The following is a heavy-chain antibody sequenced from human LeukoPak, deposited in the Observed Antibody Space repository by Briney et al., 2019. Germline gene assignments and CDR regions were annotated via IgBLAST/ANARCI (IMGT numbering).Heavy chain of an antibody. CDR3: AKGRALWTYDFDS. CDR2: IGDSGDKS. Sequence: GGSLRLSCAASGFTFSSYSMNWVRRAPGKGLEWVSTIGDSGDKSYYPDSVKGRFTISRDLSKDTLFLEMHNLRAEDTAVCYCAKGRALWTYDFDSWGQGTLVTVSS. J-gene: IGHJ4*02. CDR1: GFTFSSYS. V-gene: IGHV3-23*01. D-gene: IGHD3/OR15-3a*01.